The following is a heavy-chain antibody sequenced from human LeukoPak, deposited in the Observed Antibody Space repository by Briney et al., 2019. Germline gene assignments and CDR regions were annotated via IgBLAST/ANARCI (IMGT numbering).Heavy chain of an antibody. Sequence: GASVKVSCKASGYTFTIYDINWVRQAPGQGLEWLGGIMPLFGTAGYAQKFQGRVTITKDESTSTAYMELSSLRSEDTAVYYCASLATVTRGAYYFDYWGQGTLVTVSS. CDR1: GYTFTIYD. CDR2: IMPLFGTA. V-gene: IGHV1-69*05. D-gene: IGHD4-17*01. J-gene: IGHJ4*02. CDR3: ASLATVTRGAYYFDY.